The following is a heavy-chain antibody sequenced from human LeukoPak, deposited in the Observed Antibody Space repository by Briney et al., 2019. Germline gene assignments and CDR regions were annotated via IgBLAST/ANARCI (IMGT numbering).Heavy chain of an antibody. V-gene: IGHV4-30-4*02. CDR1: GGSISSGDYY. D-gene: IGHD2-15*01. Sequence: SETLSLTCTVSGGSISSGDYYWSWIRQPPGKGLEWIGYIYYSGSTYYNPSLKSRVTISVDTSENQFSLKLSSVTAADTAVYYCARVSPVVAAVDYWGQGTLVTVSS. J-gene: IGHJ4*02. CDR3: ARVSPVVAAVDY. CDR2: IYYSGST.